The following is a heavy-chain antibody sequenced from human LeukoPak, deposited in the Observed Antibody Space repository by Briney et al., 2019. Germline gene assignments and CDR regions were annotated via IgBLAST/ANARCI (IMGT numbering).Heavy chain of an antibody. CDR2: ISFNGYNT. CDR1: GFTFSTYA. J-gene: IGHJ4*01. Sequence: GGSLRLSCAASGFTFSTYAMSWVRQAPGKGLEWVSAISFNGYNTYYADSVKGRFTISRDNSKNTLYLQMNSLRAEDTAVYFCAKRDSASSQKTFDYWGHGTQVAVSS. D-gene: IGHD6-13*01. CDR3: AKRDSASSQKTFDY. V-gene: IGHV3-23*01.